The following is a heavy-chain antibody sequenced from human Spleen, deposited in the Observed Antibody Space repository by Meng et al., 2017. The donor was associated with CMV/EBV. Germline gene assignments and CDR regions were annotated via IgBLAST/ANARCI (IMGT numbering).Heavy chain of an antibody. V-gene: IGHV4-4*07. CDR3: ARDSSSSFDY. CDR1: GGSSSSYY. D-gene: IGHD6-6*01. CDR2: IYTSGST. J-gene: IGHJ4*02. Sequence: QVQLPGSGPGLGKPSATLSLTCTVSGGSSSSYYWSWIRQTAGKGLEWIGRIYTSGSTNYNPSLKSRVTMSVDTSKNQFSLKLSSVTAADTAVYYCARDSSSSFDYWGQGTLVTVSS.